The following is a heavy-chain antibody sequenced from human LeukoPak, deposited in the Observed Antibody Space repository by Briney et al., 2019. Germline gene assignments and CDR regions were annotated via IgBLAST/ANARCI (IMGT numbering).Heavy chain of an antibody. D-gene: IGHD6-25*01. CDR1: GGSISSGGYY. V-gene: IGHV4-31*03. Sequence: SQTLPLTCTVSGGSISSGGYYWSWIRQHPGKGLEWIGYIYYSGSTYYNPSLKSRVTISVDTSKNQFSLKLSSVTAADTAVYYCARVSDRLYWYFDLWGRGTLVTVSS. J-gene: IGHJ2*01. CDR2: IYYSGST. CDR3: ARVSDRLYWYFDL.